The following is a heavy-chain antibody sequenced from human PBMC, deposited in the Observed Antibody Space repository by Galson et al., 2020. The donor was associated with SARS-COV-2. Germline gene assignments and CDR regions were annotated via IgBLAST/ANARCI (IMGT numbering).Heavy chain of an antibody. V-gene: IGHV5-51*01. CDR3: ARSGYYDSSGYYYVGDFDY. J-gene: IGHJ4*02. CDR2: IYPGDSDT. CDR1: GYSFTSYW. Sequence: GESLKISCKGSGYSFTSYWIGWVRQMPGKGLEWMGIIYPGDSDTSYRPSFQGQVTISADKSISTAYLQWGSLKASDTAMYYCARSGYYDSSGYYYVGDFDYWGQGTLVTVSS. D-gene: IGHD3-22*01.